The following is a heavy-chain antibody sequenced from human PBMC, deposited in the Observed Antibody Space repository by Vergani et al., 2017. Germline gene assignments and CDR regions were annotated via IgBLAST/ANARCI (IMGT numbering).Heavy chain of an antibody. Sequence: EVQLAESGGGLVQPGGSLRLSCAASGFTFSSYSMDWVRQAPGKGLEWVGRIKSKTDGGTTDYAAPVKGRFTISRDDSKNTLYLQMNSLKTEDTAVYYCTSIFGVVMDAFDIWGQGTMVTVSS. CDR2: IKSKTDGGTT. V-gene: IGHV3-15*01. CDR3: TSIFGVVMDAFDI. D-gene: IGHD3-3*01. J-gene: IGHJ3*02. CDR1: GFTFSSYS.